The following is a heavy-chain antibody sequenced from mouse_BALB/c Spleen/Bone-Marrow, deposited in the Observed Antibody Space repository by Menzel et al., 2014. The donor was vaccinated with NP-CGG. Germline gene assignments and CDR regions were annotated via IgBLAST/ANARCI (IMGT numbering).Heavy chain of an antibody. CDR1: GFTFSDYY. J-gene: IGHJ2*01. Sequence: EVKLMESGGGLVKPGGSLKLSCAASGFTFSDYYMYWVRQTPEKRLEWVATISDGGSYTYYPDSVKGRFTISRDNAKNNLYLQMSSLKSEDTAMYYCARXXXXXXXXSXFYFDYWGQGTTLTVSS. CDR3: ARXXXXXXXXSXFYFDY. V-gene: IGHV5-4*02. CDR2: ISDGGSYT. D-gene: IGHD1-1*01.